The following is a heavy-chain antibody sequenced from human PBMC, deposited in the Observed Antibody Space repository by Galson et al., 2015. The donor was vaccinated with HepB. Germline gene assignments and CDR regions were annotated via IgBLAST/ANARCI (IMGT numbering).Heavy chain of an antibody. V-gene: IGHV3-30*04. J-gene: IGHJ3*02. CDR1: GFTFSSYA. D-gene: IGHD2-15*01. Sequence: SLRLSCAASGFTFSSYAMHWVRQAPGKGLEWVAVISYDGSNKYYADSVKGRFTISRDHSKNTLYLQMNSLRAEDTAVYYCASGGCSGGSCQKYADAFDIWGQGTMVTVSS. CDR3: ASGGCSGGSCQKYADAFDI. CDR2: ISYDGSNK.